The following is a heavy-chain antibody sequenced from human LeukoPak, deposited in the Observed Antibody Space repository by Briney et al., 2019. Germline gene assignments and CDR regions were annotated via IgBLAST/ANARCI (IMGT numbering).Heavy chain of an antibody. Sequence: SETLSLTCTVSGGSISSSSYYWGWIRQPPGKGLEWIGSIYYSGSTYYNPSLKSRVTISVDTSKNQFSLKLSSVTAADTAVYYCARRIIYSNFDYWGQGTLVTVSS. V-gene: IGHV4-39*01. CDR3: ARRIIYSNFDY. CDR2: IYYSGST. J-gene: IGHJ4*02. CDR1: GGSISSSSYY. D-gene: IGHD2-15*01.